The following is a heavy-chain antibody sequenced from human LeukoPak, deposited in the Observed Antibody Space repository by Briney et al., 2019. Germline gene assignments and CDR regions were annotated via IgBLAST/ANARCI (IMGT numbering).Heavy chain of an antibody. D-gene: IGHD1-14*01. CDR2: INTNTGNP. V-gene: IGHV7-4-1*02. J-gene: IGHJ6*03. CDR3: ARAPNQGPYYYYYMDV. CDR1: GGGFSSFA. Sequence: ASVKVSCKTFGGGFSSFAITWVRQAPGQGLEWMGWINTNTGNPTYAQGFTGRFVFSLDTSVSTAYLQISSLKAEDTAVYYCARAPNQGPYYYYYMDVWGKGTTVTVSS.